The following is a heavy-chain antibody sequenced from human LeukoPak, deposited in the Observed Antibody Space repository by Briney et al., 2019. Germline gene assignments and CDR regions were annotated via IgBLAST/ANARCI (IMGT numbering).Heavy chain of an antibody. CDR1: GYTFTDYY. CDR3: ARDYYDSSGFGAFDI. CDR2: INPNNGGT. J-gene: IGHJ3*02. Sequence: ASVKVSCKASGYTFTDYYLHWVRQAPGQGLEYMGCINPNNGGTNYAQRFQGRVTMTRDTSISSAYMELTRLRSDDTAMYYCARDYYDSSGFGAFDIWGQGTMVTVSS. D-gene: IGHD3-22*01. V-gene: IGHV1-2*02.